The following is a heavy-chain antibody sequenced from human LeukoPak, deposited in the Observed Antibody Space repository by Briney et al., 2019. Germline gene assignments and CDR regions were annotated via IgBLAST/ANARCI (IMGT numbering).Heavy chain of an antibody. D-gene: IGHD2-21*01. J-gene: IGHJ4*02. V-gene: IGHV3-23*01. CDR3: AKAVYFDGGASAY. Sequence: ETLSLTCAVYGGSFSGYYWSWVRQAPGKGLEWVSSVIGDGHRAYYADSVKGRFTISRDNSNNTLYLQMRSLIADDTAVYYCAKAVYFDGGASAYWGQGTRVIVSS. CDR2: VIGDGHRA. CDR1: GGSFSGYY.